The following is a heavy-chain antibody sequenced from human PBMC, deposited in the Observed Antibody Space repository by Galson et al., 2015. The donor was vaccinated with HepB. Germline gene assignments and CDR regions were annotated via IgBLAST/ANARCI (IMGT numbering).Heavy chain of an antibody. CDR3: ASRGGTYDFWSGYYIENWFDP. CDR2: INPRGSTI. D-gene: IGHD3-3*01. CDR1: GFTFSNYS. V-gene: IGHV3-48*01. J-gene: IGHJ5*02. Sequence: SLRLSCAASGFTFSNYSMNWVRQAPGKGLEWISYINPRGSTIYYSHSVMGRFTISRDNAKNSLYLEMHSLRAEDTAVYYCASRGGTYDFWSGYYIENWFDPWGQGTLVTVSS.